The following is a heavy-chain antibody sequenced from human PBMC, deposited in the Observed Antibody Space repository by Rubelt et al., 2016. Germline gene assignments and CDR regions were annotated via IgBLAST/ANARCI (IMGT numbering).Heavy chain of an antibody. CDR3: ARATNWNYAFDI. D-gene: IGHD1-7*01. V-gene: IGHV1-18*01. CDR2: ISVNSGDT. J-gene: IGHJ3*02. Sequence: QVQLVQPGAEVKKSGASVKVSCKASGYTFSKYGIRWVRQAPGQGLEWMGWISVNSGDTRYAQKVQGRVTVTTDNSKDKAYKELTSLKSDDAAVYSYARATNWNYAFDIGGQETMVAISS. CDR1: GYTFSKYG.